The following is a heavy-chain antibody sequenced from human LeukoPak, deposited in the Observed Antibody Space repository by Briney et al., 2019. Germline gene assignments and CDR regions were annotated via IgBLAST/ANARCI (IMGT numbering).Heavy chain of an antibody. CDR3: ARDRGTTGTPDDAFDI. CDR1: GYTFTSYD. Sequence: GASVKVPCKASGYTFTSYDINWVRQATGQGLEWMGWMNPNSGNTGYAQKFQGRVTITRNTSISTAYMELSSLRSEDTAVYYCARDRGTTGTPDDAFDIWGQGTMVTVSS. J-gene: IGHJ3*02. D-gene: IGHD1-1*01. V-gene: IGHV1-8*01. CDR2: MNPNSGNT.